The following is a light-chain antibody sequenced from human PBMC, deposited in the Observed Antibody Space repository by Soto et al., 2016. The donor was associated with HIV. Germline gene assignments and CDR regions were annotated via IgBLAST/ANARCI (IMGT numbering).Light chain of an antibody. CDR3: QQYYSYPPT. Sequence: AIRMTQSPSSFSASTGDRVTITCRASQGISSYLAWYQQKPGKAPKPLIYVASTLQSGVPSRFSGSGSGTDFTLTISCLQSEDFATYYCQQYYSYPPTFGPRDQGGNQT. V-gene: IGKV1-8*01. CDR2: VAS. CDR1: QGISSY. J-gene: IGKJ1*01.